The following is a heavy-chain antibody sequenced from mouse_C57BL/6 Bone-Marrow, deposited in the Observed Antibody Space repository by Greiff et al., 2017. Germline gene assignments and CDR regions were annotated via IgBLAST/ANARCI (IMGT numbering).Heavy chain of an antibody. CDR3: ARHGMVTRAWFAY. V-gene: IGHV5-6*01. CDR1: GFTFSSYG. D-gene: IGHD2-3*01. J-gene: IGHJ3*01. CDR2: ISSGGSYT. Sequence: EVQLVESGGDLVKPGGSLKLSCAASGFTFSSYGMSWVRQTPDKRLEWVATISSGGSYTYYPDRVKGRFTISRDNAKNTLYLQMSSLKSEDTAMYYCARHGMVTRAWFAYWGQGTLVTVSA.